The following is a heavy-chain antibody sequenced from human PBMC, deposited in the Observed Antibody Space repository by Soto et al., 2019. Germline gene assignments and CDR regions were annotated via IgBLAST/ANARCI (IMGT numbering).Heavy chain of an antibody. V-gene: IGHV1-18*01. J-gene: IGHJ4*02. CDR1: GYTFTSYG. Sequence: ASVKVSCKASGYTFTSYGISWVRQAPGQGLEWMGWISAYNGNTNYAQKLQGRVTMTTDTSTSTAYMELRSLRSDDTAVYYCARVPGGMNYYGSGSYYRLIDYWGQGTLVTVSS. CDR2: ISAYNGNT. D-gene: IGHD3-10*01. CDR3: ARVPGGMNYYGSGSYYRLIDY.